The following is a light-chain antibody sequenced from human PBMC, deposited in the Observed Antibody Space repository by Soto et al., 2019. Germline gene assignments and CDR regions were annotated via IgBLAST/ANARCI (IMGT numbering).Light chain of an antibody. CDR2: DAP. V-gene: IGKV1-5*01. J-gene: IGKJ1*01. Sequence: DIQMTQSPSTLSASVGDRVTITCRASRSISSWLAWYQQKPGKAPKLLIYDAPSLESGVPSRFSGSGSGTEFTLTISSLQPDDFATYYCQQCHRYLTFGQGTKVDIK. CDR1: RSISSW. CDR3: QQCHRYLT.